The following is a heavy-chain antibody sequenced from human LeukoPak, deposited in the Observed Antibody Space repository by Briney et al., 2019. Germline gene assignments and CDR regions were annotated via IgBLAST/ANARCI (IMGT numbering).Heavy chain of an antibody. J-gene: IGHJ4*02. CDR1: GGTFSSYA. D-gene: IGHD6-13*01. Sequence: SVRVSCKASGGTFSSYAISWVRQAPGQGLEWMGRIIPILGIANYAQKFQGRVTITADKSTSTAYMELSSLRSEDTAVYYCASGSAGTHYWGQGTLVTVSS. V-gene: IGHV1-69*04. CDR2: IIPILGIA. CDR3: ASGSAGTHY.